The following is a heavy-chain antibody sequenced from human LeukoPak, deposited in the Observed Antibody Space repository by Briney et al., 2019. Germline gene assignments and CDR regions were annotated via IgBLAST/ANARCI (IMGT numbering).Heavy chain of an antibody. V-gene: IGHV3-21*01. D-gene: IGHD6-19*01. Sequence: PGGSLRLSCAASGFTFSSYSMNWVRQAPGKGLEWVSSISSSSSYIYYADSVKGRFTISRDNAKNSLYLQINSLKAEDTAVYYCARDRGTKQWLFFDYWGQGTLVTVSS. CDR3: ARDRGTKQWLFFDY. J-gene: IGHJ4*02. CDR1: GFTFSSYS. CDR2: ISSSSSYI.